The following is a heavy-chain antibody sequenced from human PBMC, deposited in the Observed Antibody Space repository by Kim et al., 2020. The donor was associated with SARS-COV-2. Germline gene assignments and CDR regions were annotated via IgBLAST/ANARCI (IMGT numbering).Heavy chain of an antibody. V-gene: IGHV3-30*18. D-gene: IGHD4-17*01. CDR3: AKEMPGLPRPVEDYYYY. Sequence: GGSLRLSCAASGFTFSSYGMHWVRQAPGKGLEWVAVISYDGSNKYYADSVKGRFTISRDTSKNTLYLQMNSLRAEDTAVYYCAKEMPGLPRPVEDYYYY. J-gene: IGHJ6*01. CDR1: GFTFSSYG. CDR2: ISYDGSNK.